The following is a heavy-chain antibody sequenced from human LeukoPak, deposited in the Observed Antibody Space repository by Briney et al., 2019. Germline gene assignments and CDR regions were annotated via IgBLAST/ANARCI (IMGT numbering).Heavy chain of an antibody. CDR2: IYYSGST. Sequence: NPSETLSLTCTVSGGSISSYYWSWIRQPPGEGLEWIGYIYYSGSTNYNPSLKSRVTISVDTSKNQFSLKLSSVTAADTAVYYCARAADYYDSSGYYPFDYWGQGTLVTVSS. V-gene: IGHV4-59*01. J-gene: IGHJ4*02. CDR1: GGSISSYY. CDR3: ARAADYYDSSGYYPFDY. D-gene: IGHD3-22*01.